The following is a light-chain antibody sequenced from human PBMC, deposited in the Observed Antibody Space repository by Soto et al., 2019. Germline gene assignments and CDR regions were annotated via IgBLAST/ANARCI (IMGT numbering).Light chain of an antibody. CDR2: RNN. Sequence: QPVLTQPPSASGTPGQRVTISCSGSSSNIGSNYVYWYQQLPGTAPKLLIYRNNQRPSGVPDRFSGSKSATSASLAISGLRSEDEADYYCAAWYDSLSAVVFGGGTKVTVL. CDR3: AAWYDSLSAVV. J-gene: IGLJ2*01. CDR1: SSNIGSNY. V-gene: IGLV1-47*01.